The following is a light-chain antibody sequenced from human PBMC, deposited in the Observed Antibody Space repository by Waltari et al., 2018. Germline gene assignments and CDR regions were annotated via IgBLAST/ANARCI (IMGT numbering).Light chain of an antibody. J-gene: IGKJ4*01. CDR3: QQYNNWPPVT. CDR1: QSVSSN. CDR2: GAS. V-gene: IGKV3-15*01. Sequence: EIVMTPSPATLSVSPGERATLSCRASQSVSSNLAWYQQKPGQAPRLLIYGASTRATGIPTRFSGSESWTAFTLTISSLQSEDFAVYYCQQYNNWPPVTFGGGTKVEIK.